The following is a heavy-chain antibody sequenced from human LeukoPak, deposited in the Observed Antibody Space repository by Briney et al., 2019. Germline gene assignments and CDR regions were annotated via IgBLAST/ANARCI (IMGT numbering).Heavy chain of an antibody. CDR3: ARDGGEQQLID. J-gene: IGHJ4*02. V-gene: IGHV4-39*07. CDR1: GGSISSGSYY. Sequence: SSETLSLTCTVSGGSISSGSYYWGWIRQPPGKGLEWIGSIYYSGNTFYSSSLKSRLTISVDTSKNQFSLKLSSVTAADTAVYYCARDGGEQQLIDWGQGTLVTVSS. CDR2: IYYSGNT. D-gene: IGHD6-13*01.